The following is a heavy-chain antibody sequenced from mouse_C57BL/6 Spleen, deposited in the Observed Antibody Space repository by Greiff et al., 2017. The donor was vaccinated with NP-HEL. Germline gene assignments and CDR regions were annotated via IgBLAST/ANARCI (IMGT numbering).Heavy chain of an antibody. D-gene: IGHD1-1*01. CDR3: ARGTTGWYFDV. CDR2: IYPGSGNT. J-gene: IGHJ1*03. Sequence: VKLVESGAELVRPGASVKLSCKASGYTFTDYYINWVKQRPGQGLEWIARIYPGSGNTYYNEKFKGQATLTAEKSSSTAYMQLSSLTSEDSAVYLWARGTTGWYFDVWGTGTTVTVSS. V-gene: IGHV1-76*01. CDR1: GYTFTDYY.